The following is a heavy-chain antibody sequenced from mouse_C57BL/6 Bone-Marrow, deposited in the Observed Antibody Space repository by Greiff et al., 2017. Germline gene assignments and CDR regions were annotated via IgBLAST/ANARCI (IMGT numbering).Heavy chain of an antibody. CDR1: GFNIKDDY. Sequence: VQLQQSGAELVRPGASVKLSCTASGFNIKDDYMHWVKQRPEQGLEWIGWIDPENGDTEYASKFQGKATITADTSSNTAYLQLSSLTSEDTAVYYCTSITTVAYYAIDYWGQGTSVTVSS. CDR3: TSITTVAYYAIDY. J-gene: IGHJ4*01. CDR2: IDPENGDT. V-gene: IGHV14-4*01. D-gene: IGHD1-1*01.